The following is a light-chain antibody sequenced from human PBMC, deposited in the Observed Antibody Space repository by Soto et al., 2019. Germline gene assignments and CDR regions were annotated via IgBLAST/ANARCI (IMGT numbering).Light chain of an antibody. V-gene: IGLV2-14*01. CDR3: SSYTSSSTPYV. CDR2: EVS. Sequence: ALTQPASVSGSPGQSITISCTGTSSDVGGYNYVSWYQQHPGKAPKLMIYEVSNRPSGVSNRFSGSKSGNTASLTISGLQAEDEADYYCSSYTSSSTPYVLGTGTKVTVL. J-gene: IGLJ1*01. CDR1: SSDVGGYNY.